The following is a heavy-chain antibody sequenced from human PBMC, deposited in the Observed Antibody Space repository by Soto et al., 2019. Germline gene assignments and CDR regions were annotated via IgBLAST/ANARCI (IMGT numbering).Heavy chain of an antibody. J-gene: IGHJ3*02. D-gene: IGHD3-22*01. CDR2: IGSRTSDI. CDR3: VRDYYDTSGYPNTFDM. Sequence: GSLRLSCAASGFTLSRHTMNWVRQAPGKGLEWVSFIGSRTSDIYYADSVKGRFTISRDNAKNSLYLDLTRLRAEDTAVYFCVRDYYDTSGYPNTFDMWGQGTMVTVSS. V-gene: IGHV3-21*01. CDR1: GFTLSRHT.